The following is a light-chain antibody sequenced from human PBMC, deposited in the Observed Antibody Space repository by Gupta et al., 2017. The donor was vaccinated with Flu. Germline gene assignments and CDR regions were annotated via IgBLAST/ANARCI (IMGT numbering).Light chain of an antibody. V-gene: IGKV3-15*01. CDR3: QQYHNWPRT. J-gene: IGKJ1*01. Sequence: GEIAARSCRASQSISNNLFWYQQKPGQAPRCLIYGATTRATGIPARFSGSGSGTEFTLTISNLQSEDFAVYYCQQYHNWPRTFGQGTRVEI. CDR2: GAT. CDR1: QSISNN.